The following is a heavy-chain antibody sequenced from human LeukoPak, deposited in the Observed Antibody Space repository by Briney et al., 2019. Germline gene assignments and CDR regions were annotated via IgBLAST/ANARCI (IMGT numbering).Heavy chain of an antibody. CDR2: ISGTGGST. CDR3: AGLASVYYLDY. CDR1: GFTFNHYG. V-gene: IGHV3-23*01. D-gene: IGHD5/OR15-5a*01. J-gene: IGHJ4*02. Sequence: GGSLRLSCAASGFTFNHYGLSWVRQAPGKGLEWVSSISGTGGSTYYADSVKGRFTISRDNAKNSLYLQMNSLRAEDTAVYYCAGLASVYYLDYWGQGTLVTVSS.